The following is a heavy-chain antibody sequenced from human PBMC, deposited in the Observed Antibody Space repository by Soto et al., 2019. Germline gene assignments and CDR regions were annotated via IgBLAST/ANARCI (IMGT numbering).Heavy chain of an antibody. CDR3: ARHGTYYYDSSGYFPKYYYYYGMDV. CDR1: GYSFTSYW. V-gene: IGHV5-51*01. J-gene: IGHJ6*02. CDR2: IYPGDSDT. Sequence: GESLKISCKGSGYSFTSYWIGWVRQMPGKGLEWMGIIYPGDSDTRYSPSFQGQVTISADKSISTAYLQWSSLKASDTAMYYCARHGTYYYDSSGYFPKYYYYYGMDVWGQGTTVTVSS. D-gene: IGHD3-22*01.